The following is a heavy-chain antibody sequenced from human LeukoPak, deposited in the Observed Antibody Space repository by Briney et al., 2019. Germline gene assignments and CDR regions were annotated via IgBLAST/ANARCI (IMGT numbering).Heavy chain of an antibody. CDR3: ARELEYGWDY. CDR2: INPSGGST. Sequence: ASVKVSCKASGYTFTSYYMHWVRQAPGQGPEWMGIINPSGGSTNYAQKFQGRVTMTRDTSTRTAYMELSSLRSEDTAVYYCARELEYGWDYWGQGTLVTVSS. V-gene: IGHV1-46*01. D-gene: IGHD4-17*01. J-gene: IGHJ4*02. CDR1: GYTFTSYY.